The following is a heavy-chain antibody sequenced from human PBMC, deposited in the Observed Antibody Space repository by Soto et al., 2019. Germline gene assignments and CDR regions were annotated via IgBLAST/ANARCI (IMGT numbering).Heavy chain of an antibody. D-gene: IGHD2-15*01. CDR2: IIPIFGTA. Sequence: QVQLVQSGAEVKKPGSSVKVSCKASGGTFSSYAISWVRQAPGQGLEWMGGIIPIFGTANYAQKFQGRVTITADESTSTAYMELSSRRSEDTAVYYCARGGCRGGSGYSNYYYGMDVWGQGTTVTVSS. CDR3: ARGGCRGGSGYSNYYYGMDV. V-gene: IGHV1-69*01. J-gene: IGHJ6*02. CDR1: GGTFSSYA.